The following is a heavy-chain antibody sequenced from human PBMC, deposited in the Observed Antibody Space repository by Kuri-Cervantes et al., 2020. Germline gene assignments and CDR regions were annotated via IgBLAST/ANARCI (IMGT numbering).Heavy chain of an antibody. CDR2: IYYSGST. Sequence: GSLRLSCAASGFTFSSYAMSWVRQAPGKGLEWIGSIYYSGSTYYNPSLKSRVTISVDTSKNQFSLKLSSVTAADTAVYYCASGAMVGGFDYWGQGTLVTVSS. CDR3: ASGAMVGGFDY. J-gene: IGHJ4*02. V-gene: IGHV4-39*01. CDR1: GFTFSSYA. D-gene: IGHD3-10*02.